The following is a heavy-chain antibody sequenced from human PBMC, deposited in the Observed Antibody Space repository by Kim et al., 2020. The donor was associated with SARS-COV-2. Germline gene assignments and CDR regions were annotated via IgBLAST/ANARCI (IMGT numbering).Heavy chain of an antibody. CDR3: ARVYDSGYDTPFDY. CDR2: IYYSGST. CDR1: GGSISSGGYY. Sequence: SETLSLTCTVSGGSISSGGYYWSWIRQHPGKGLEWIGYIYYSGSTYYNPSLKSRVTISVDTSKNQFSLKLSSVTAADTAVYYCARVYDSGYDTPFDYWGQGTLVTVSS. V-gene: IGHV4-31*03. D-gene: IGHD5-12*01. J-gene: IGHJ4*02.